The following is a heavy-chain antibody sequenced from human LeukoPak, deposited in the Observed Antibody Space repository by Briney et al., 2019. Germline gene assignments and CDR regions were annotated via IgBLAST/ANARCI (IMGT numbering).Heavy chain of an antibody. CDR3: AKADGWFGELPYFDY. V-gene: IGHV3-23*01. Sequence: GGSLRLSCAASGFTFSSYAMSWVRQAPGKGLEWVSAISGIGGSTYYADSVKGRFTISRDNSKNTLYLQMNSLRAEDTAVYYCAKADGWFGELPYFDYWGQGTLVTVSS. D-gene: IGHD3-10*01. CDR1: GFTFSSYA. CDR2: ISGIGGST. J-gene: IGHJ4*02.